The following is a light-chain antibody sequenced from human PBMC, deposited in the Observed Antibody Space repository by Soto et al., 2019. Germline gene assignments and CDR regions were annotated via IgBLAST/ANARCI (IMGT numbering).Light chain of an antibody. CDR3: QQYNNWLT. CDR2: GAS. Sequence: EIGMTQSPATLSVSPGERATLSCRASQSVSSNLAWYQQKPGQAPRLLIYGASTRATGIPSRFSGSGSGTEFTLTISSLQSEDFAVYYCQQYNNWLTFGGGTKV. V-gene: IGKV3-15*01. J-gene: IGKJ4*01. CDR1: QSVSSN.